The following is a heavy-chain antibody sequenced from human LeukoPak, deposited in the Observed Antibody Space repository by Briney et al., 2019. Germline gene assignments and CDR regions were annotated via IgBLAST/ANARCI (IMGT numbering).Heavy chain of an antibody. J-gene: IGHJ4*02. CDR1: GFTFSSYE. Sequence: GGSLRLSCAASGFTFSSYEMNWVRQAPGKGLDWVSYISSSGSTIYYADSVKGRFTISRDNAKNSLYLQMNSLRAEDTAVYYCARGSSSWHKTIDYWGQGTLVTVSS. D-gene: IGHD6-13*01. CDR2: ISSSGSTI. CDR3: ARGSSSWHKTIDY. V-gene: IGHV3-48*03.